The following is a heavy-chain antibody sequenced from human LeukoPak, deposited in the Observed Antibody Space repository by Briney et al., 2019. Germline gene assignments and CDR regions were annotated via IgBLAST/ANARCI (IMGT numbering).Heavy chain of an antibody. CDR1: GFSLSSYS. CDR3: ARRVPNEVITDYFDY. Sequence: GGSLRLSCVVSGFSLSSYSMNWVRQAPGKGLEWISFIHSSGGIIFYAESVKGRYTISRDNAKNSLFLQMNSLRAEDTAVYYCARRVPNEVITDYFDYWGPGTLVTVSS. CDR2: IHSSGGII. J-gene: IGHJ4*02. V-gene: IGHV3-48*04. D-gene: IGHD3-16*01.